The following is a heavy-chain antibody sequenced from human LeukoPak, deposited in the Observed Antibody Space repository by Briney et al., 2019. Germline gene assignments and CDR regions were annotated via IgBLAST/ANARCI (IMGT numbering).Heavy chain of an antibody. Sequence: PGGSLRLSCLASGFTFSNYAMSWVRQAPGKGLEWVSGITISGNTAYYADSVKGRFTISRDNSKNTLSLQMNSLRTEDTAVYYCARGDTDYAAPPDFWGQGTLVTVSS. D-gene: IGHD4-17*01. CDR2: ITISGNTA. CDR1: GFTFSNYA. V-gene: IGHV3-23*01. CDR3: ARGDTDYAAPPDF. J-gene: IGHJ4*02.